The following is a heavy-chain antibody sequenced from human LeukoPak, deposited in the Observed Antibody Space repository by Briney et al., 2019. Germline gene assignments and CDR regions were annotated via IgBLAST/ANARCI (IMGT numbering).Heavy chain of an antibody. J-gene: IGHJ4*02. D-gene: IGHD1-14*01. CDR1: GYTLTELY. CDR2: FDREEGET. CDR3: ATLLGGRPEIDY. Sequence: ASVKVSCKVSGYTLTELYMHWVRQAPGKGLERMGGFDREEGETIYAQKFQGRVTMTEDTSTDTAYMELSSLRSEDTAVYYCATLLGGRPEIDYWGQGSLVTVSS. V-gene: IGHV1-24*01.